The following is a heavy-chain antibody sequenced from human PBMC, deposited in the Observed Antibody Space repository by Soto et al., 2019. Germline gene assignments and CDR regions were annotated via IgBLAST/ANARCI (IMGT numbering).Heavy chain of an antibody. CDR3: AHKMDTVDWFGP. J-gene: IGHJ5*02. D-gene: IGHD5-18*01. V-gene: IGHV2-5*01. CDR2: IYWNDAK. Sequence: QITLKESGPTLVKPTQTLTLTCTFSGLSLSGCGVGVAWVRQPPGKALEWVALIYWNDAKRYSPSLNRRLTTNTDTSKNQVFLTMTNMDPEDTATYYCAHKMDTVDWFGPWGRVSLVTVSS. CDR1: GLSLSGCGVG.